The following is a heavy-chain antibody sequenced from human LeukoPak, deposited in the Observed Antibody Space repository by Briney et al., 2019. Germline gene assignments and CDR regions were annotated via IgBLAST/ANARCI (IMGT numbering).Heavy chain of an antibody. Sequence: GGSLRLSCAASGFTFSSYSMSWVRQAPGKGLEWVANIKQDGSEKYYVDSVKGRFTISRDNAKNSLYLQMNSLRAEDTAVYYCARDLVGAIDYWGQGTLVTVSS. CDR1: GFTFSSYS. CDR3: ARDLVGAIDY. D-gene: IGHD1-26*01. V-gene: IGHV3-7*01. CDR2: IKQDGSEK. J-gene: IGHJ4*02.